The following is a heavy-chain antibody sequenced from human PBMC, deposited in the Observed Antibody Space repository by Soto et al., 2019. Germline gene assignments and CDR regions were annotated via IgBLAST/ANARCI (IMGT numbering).Heavy chain of an antibody. CDR1: GYPVTAYY. CDR3: ARGGGVGVAGSAAFDM. J-gene: IGHJ3*02. CDR2: INPATGAA. Sequence: QLHLVQSGAVVKKPGASVTVSCSASGYPVTAYYMHWVRQAPGRGLEWMGGINPATGAAKYTQTFQGRVPMAGAPSTITVFMELSGLTSEDTAGFYCARGGGVGVAGSAAFDMWGQGTLVTVSS. D-gene: IGHD3-3*01. V-gene: IGHV1-2*02.